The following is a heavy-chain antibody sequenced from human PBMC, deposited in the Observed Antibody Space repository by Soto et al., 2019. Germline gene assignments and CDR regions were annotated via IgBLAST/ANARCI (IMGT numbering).Heavy chain of an antibody. CDR2: IYDSGST. Sequence: SETLSLTCTVSGGSITSGGYYWSWIRQHPGKGLEWLGYIYDSGSTFYNPSLKSRITLSVDTSKNQFSLKLSSVTVADTAVYFCARKRAGYFYGIDYWGQGTLVTVSS. D-gene: IGHD3-10*01. CDR3: ARKRAGYFYGIDY. V-gene: IGHV4-31*03. CDR1: GGSITSGGYY. J-gene: IGHJ4*02.